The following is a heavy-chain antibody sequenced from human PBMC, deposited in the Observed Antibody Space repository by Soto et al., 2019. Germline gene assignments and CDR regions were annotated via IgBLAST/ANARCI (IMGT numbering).Heavy chain of an antibody. D-gene: IGHD1-20*01. J-gene: IGHJ5*02. CDR3: GRRNQDDYNRSRGWFDP. Sequence: QLQLQESGPGLVKPSETLSLACTVSGGSVNRGTSYWAWLRQPPGNVLEWIGLISFGGTAFYSVSLIGRGTMSVDTFKHQFSLKLSSVSAADTAVYYCGRRNQDDYNRSRGWFDPWGQGSLVTVSS. CDR1: GGSVNRGTSY. V-gene: IGHV4-39*01. CDR2: ISFGGTA.